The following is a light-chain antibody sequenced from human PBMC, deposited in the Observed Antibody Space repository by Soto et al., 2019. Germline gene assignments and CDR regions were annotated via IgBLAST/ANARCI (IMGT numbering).Light chain of an antibody. J-gene: IGKJ1*01. CDR3: QQYNDWPKT. V-gene: IGKV3-15*01. Sequence: EIVMTQSPATLSVSPGARATLSCRASQSIRDNLAWYQQRPGQAPRLLISGASTRATGVPGRFIGSGSGTEFILSIGSLQSEDFAVYYWQQYNDWPKTFGQGTKVALK. CDR2: GAS. CDR1: QSIRDN.